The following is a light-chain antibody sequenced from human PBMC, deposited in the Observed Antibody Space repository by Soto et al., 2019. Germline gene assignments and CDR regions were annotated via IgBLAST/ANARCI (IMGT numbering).Light chain of an antibody. CDR1: SSNIGNNF. CDR2: DNN. Sequence: HSVLTQPPPVSAAPGQKVTISCSGSSSNIGNNFVSWYQQLPKTAPKLPIFDNNKRPSGIPDRFSGSKSGTSATLGITGLQTGDEADYYCGTWDTSLNAYVFGSGNKVTVL. J-gene: IGLJ1*01. V-gene: IGLV1-51*01. CDR3: GTWDTSLNAYV.